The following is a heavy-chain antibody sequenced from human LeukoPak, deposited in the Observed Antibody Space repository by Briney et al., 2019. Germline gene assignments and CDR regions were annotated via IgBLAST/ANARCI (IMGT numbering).Heavy chain of an antibody. CDR1: GFTFSSSW. CDR3: LAGASGAYY. CDR2: INPDGSIT. J-gene: IGHJ4*02. D-gene: IGHD6-13*01. Sequence: PGGSLRLSCAASGFTFSSSWMHWVRQPPGKGLVWVSRINPDGSITNYADSVEGRFTISRDNAKNTLYLQMNSLRAEDTAVYYCLAGASGAYYWGQGILVTVSS. V-gene: IGHV3-74*01.